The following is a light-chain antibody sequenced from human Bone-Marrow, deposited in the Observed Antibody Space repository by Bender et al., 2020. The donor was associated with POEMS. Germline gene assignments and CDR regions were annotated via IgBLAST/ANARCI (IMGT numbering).Light chain of an antibody. Sequence: SALTQPASVSGSPGQSITISCTGTSSNVGGYNHVSWYQHHPGKAPKLIIYDVTQRPSGVPDRFSGSKSGTSASLAISGLQSEDEADYYCAAWEDSLNGWVFGGGTKLTVL. CDR1: SSNVGGYNH. J-gene: IGLJ3*02. CDR3: AAWEDSLNGWV. CDR2: DVT. V-gene: IGLV2-11*01.